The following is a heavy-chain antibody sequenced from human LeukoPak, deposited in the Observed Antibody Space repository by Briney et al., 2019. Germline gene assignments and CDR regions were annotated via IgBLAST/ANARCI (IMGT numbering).Heavy chain of an antibody. CDR1: GDSIRSFH. CDR3: ARVKNDYGDYVDY. J-gene: IGHJ4*02. D-gene: IGHD4-17*01. V-gene: IGHV4-59*01. CDR2: MYYNGNT. Sequence: SETLCLTCTVSGDSIRSFHWSWIRQPPGKALEWIASMYYNGNTYYNPSLKYRVTTSIDTSKNQFSLNLTTVTAADTAVYYCARVKNDYGDYVDYWGQGTLVTVSS.